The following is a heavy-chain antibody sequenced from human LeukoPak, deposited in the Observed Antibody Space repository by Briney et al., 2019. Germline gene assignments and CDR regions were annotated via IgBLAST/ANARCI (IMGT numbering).Heavy chain of an antibody. CDR1: GYTFTGYC. Sequence: ASVKVSCKASGYTFTGYCMHWVRQAPGQGLEWMGWINPNSGGTNYAQKFQGRVTTTRDTSISTAYMELSRLTSDDTAVYFCARGFFDNYFDYWGQGTLVTVSS. D-gene: IGHD3/OR15-3a*01. J-gene: IGHJ4*02. CDR2: INPNSGGT. V-gene: IGHV1-2*02. CDR3: ARGFFDNYFDY.